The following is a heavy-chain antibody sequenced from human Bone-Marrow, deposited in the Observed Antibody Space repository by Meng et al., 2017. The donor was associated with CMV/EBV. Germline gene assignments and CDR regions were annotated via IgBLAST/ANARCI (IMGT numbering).Heavy chain of an antibody. CDR2: IYSGGSST. CDR3: AKDGNTFDYYYGMDV. J-gene: IGHJ6*02. D-gene: IGHD3-16*01. Sequence: ETLSLTCTVSGGSISSSSYYWGWVRQAPGKGLEWVSVIYSGGSSTYYADSVKGRFTISRDNSKNTLYLQMNSLRAEDTAVYYCAKDGNTFDYYYGMDVWGQGTTVTVSS. V-gene: IGHV3-23*03. CDR1: GGSISSSSYY.